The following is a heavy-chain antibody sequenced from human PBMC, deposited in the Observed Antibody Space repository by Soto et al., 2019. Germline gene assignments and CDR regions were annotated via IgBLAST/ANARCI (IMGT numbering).Heavy chain of an antibody. V-gene: IGHV3-23*01. CDR2: ISGSGGST. J-gene: IGHJ6*03. Sequence: PGGSLRLSCAASGFTFSSYAMSWVRQAPGKGLEWVSAISGSGGSTYYADSVKGRFTISRDNSKNTLYLQMNSLRAEDTAVYYCANHCSSTSCYYYYMDVWGKGTTVTVSS. CDR3: ANHCSSTSCYYYYMDV. CDR1: GFTFSSYA. D-gene: IGHD2-2*01.